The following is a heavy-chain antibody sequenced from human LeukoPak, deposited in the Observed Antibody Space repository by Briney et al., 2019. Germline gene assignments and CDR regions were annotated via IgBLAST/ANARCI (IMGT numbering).Heavy chain of an antibody. CDR2: IYYTGTT. J-gene: IGHJ2*01. Sequence: SETLSLTCTVSGGSISGTYYWSWIRQPPGKGLEWIGYIYYTGTTDSNPSLKSRVTISLDTSKNQFSLNLSSVTAADTAVYYCLARCGDKSPSDLWGRGTLVTVSS. V-gene: IGHV4-59*08. CDR1: GGSISGTYY. D-gene: IGHD4-17*01. CDR3: LARCGDKSPSDL.